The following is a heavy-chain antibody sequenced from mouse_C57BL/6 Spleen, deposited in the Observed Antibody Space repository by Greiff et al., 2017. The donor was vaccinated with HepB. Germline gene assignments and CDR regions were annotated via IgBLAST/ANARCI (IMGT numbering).Heavy chain of an antibody. D-gene: IGHD2-1*01. CDR2: IYPGDGDT. CDR1: GYAFSSSW. Sequence: QVQLKESGPELVKPGASVKISCKASGYAFSSSWMNWVKQRPGKGLEWIGRIYPGDGDTNYNGKFKGKATLTADKSSSTAYMQLSSLTSEDSAVYFCARSEGNYRMDYWGQGTSVTVSS. CDR3: ARSEGNYRMDY. V-gene: IGHV1-82*01. J-gene: IGHJ4*01.